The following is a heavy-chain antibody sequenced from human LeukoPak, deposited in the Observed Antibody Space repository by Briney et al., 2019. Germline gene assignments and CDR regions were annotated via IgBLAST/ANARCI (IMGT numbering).Heavy chain of an antibody. J-gene: IGHJ4*02. V-gene: IGHV1-2*02. Sequence: ASVKVSCKASGYTFTGYYMHWVRQAPGQGLEWMGWINPNSGGTNYAQKFQGRVTMTRDTSISTAYMELSRLRSDDMAVYYCARVSCSSTSCYYDYWGQGTLVTVSS. CDR1: GYTFTGYY. CDR3: ARVSCSSTSCYYDY. D-gene: IGHD2-2*01. CDR2: INPNSGGT.